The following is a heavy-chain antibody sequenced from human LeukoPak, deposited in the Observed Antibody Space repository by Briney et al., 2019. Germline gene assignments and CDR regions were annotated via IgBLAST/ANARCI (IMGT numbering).Heavy chain of an antibody. J-gene: IGHJ4*02. V-gene: IGHV3-21*01. CDR2: ISSSSSYI. D-gene: IGHD7-27*01. Sequence: GGSLRLSCAASGFTLSSYSMNWVRQAPGKGLEWVSSISSSSSYIYYADSVKGRFTISRDNAKNSLYLQMNSLRAEDTAVYYCARDLSLGRHFDYWGQGTLVTVSS. CDR1: GFTLSSYS. CDR3: ARDLSLGRHFDY.